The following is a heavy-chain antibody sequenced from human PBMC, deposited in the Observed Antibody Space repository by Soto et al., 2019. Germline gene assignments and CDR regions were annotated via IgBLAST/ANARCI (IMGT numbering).Heavy chain of an antibody. Sequence: SETLSLTCTVSGASVSAYYWSWIRQPAGKGLEWIGRVNSSGSTNYNPSLKSRVTMSVDTSKNQLSLMLRSVTVADTAVFYCARGGSWYPGYYYGMDVWGQGTTVTVSS. D-gene: IGHD6-13*01. V-gene: IGHV4-4*07. CDR3: ARGGSWYPGYYYGMDV. CDR2: VNSSGST. J-gene: IGHJ6*02. CDR1: GASVSAYY.